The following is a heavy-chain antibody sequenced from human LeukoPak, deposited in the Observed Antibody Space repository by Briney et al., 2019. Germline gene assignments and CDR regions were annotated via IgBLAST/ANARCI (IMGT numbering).Heavy chain of an antibody. D-gene: IGHD2-2*01. Sequence: SETLSLTCTVSGGSISSSSYYWGWIRQPPGKGLEWIGSIYYSGSTYYNPSLKSRVTISVDTSKNQFSLKLSSVTAADTAVYYCARHPPLDCSSTSCHFDPWGQGTLVTVSS. J-gene: IGHJ5*02. CDR3: ARHPPLDCSSTSCHFDP. CDR2: IYYSGST. V-gene: IGHV4-39*01. CDR1: GGSISSSSYY.